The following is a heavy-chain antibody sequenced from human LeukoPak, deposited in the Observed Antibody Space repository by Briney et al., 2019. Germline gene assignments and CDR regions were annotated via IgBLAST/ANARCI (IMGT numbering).Heavy chain of an antibody. CDR2: ISAYNGNT. D-gene: IGHD3-22*01. V-gene: IGHV1-18*01. Sequence: ASVKVSRKASGYTFTSYGISWVRQAPGQGLEWMGWISAYNGNTNYAQKLQGRVTMTTDTSTSTAYMELRSLRSDDTAVYYCARDLAPKYYYDSSGYYAPGPWGQGTLVTVSS. J-gene: IGHJ5*02. CDR1: GYTFTSYG. CDR3: ARDLAPKYYYDSSGYYAPGP.